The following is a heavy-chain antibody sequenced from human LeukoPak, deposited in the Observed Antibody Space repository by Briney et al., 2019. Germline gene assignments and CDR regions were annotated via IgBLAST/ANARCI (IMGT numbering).Heavy chain of an antibody. D-gene: IGHD3-9*01. Sequence: PGASLRISCAASGFTFSNYAMSGVRQAPGKGLEWVSAITGSGGNTYYADSVKGRFTISRDNSKNTVFLQMNSLRAEDTAVYYCAKWGDYDVLTGYYVSDYWGQGTLVTVSS. V-gene: IGHV3-23*01. CDR2: ITGSGGNT. CDR3: AKWGDYDVLTGYYVSDY. J-gene: IGHJ4*02. CDR1: GFTFSNYA.